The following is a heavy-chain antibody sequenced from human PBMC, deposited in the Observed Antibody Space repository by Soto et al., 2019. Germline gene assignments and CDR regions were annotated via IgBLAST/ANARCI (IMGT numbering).Heavy chain of an antibody. CDR3: AKGRSMTDEWGFGP. J-gene: IGHJ5*02. CDR2: ISGSGVDT. CDR1: GFIFSSYA. D-gene: IGHD1-26*01. Sequence: EVQLLDSGGGLVQPGGSLRLSCAASGFIFSSYAMSWVRQAPGKGLEWVSTISGSGVDTYYADSVKGRFIISRDNSKNTLYLQMNSLRAEDTAVFYCAKGRSMTDEWGFGPWGQGTLVTVSS. V-gene: IGHV3-23*01.